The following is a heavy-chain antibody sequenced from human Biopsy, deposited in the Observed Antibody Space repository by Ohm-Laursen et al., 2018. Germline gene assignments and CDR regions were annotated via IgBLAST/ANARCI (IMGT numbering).Heavy chain of an antibody. V-gene: IGHV4-59*06. CDR2: IHHSANT. D-gene: IGHD5-12*01. J-gene: IGHJ4*02. CDR1: GVSITAYY. CDR3: ARLGSGDYFPTFFDF. Sequence: SDTLSLTWTVSGVSITAYYWSWIRQPPGKGLECIGNIHHSANTYYNLSLKSRVTISVDTSKNQFSLKLSSVTAADTAVYYCARLGSGDYFPTFFDFWGQGALVTVSS.